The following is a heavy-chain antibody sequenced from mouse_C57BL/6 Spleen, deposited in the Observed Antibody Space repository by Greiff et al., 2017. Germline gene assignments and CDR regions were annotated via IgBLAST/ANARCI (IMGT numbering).Heavy chain of an antibody. CDR2: INPNYGTT. CDR3: AKGYGSSYRWYFDV. Sequence: VQLQQSGPELVKPGASVKLSCKASGYSFTDYNMNWVKQSNGKSLEWIGVINPNYGTTRYNQKFKGKATLTVDQSSSTAYMQLNSLTSEDSAVYYCAKGYGSSYRWYFDVWGTGTTVTVSS. V-gene: IGHV1-39*01. D-gene: IGHD1-1*01. CDR1: GYSFTDYN. J-gene: IGHJ1*03.